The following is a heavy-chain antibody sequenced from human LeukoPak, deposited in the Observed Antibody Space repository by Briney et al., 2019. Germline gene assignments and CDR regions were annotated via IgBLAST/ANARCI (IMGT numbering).Heavy chain of an antibody. J-gene: IGHJ6*02. CDR2: IKQDGSEK. CDR3: ARTYGSGGSYGMDV. CDR1: GFTFSSYW. D-gene: IGHD3-10*01. V-gene: IGHV3-7*03. Sequence: GGSLRLSCAASGFTFSSYWMSWVRQAPGKGLEWVANIKQDGSEKYYVDSVKGRFTISRDNAKNSLYLQMNSLRAEDTAVYYCARTYGSGGSYGMDVWGQGTTVTVSS.